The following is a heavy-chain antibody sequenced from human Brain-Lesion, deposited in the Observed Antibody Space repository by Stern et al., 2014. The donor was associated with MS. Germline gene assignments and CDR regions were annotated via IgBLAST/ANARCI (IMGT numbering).Heavy chain of an antibody. V-gene: IGHV5-51*01. Sequence: EVQLEESGAEVKKPGESLKISCKGSGYRFTSNWIGWVRPMPGKGLAWMGIIWPGDSDTRYSPSFQGQVTISADKSISTAYLQWSSLQASDTAMYYCARRGDSSSSGFDYWGQGTLVIVSS. D-gene: IGHD6-6*01. J-gene: IGHJ4*02. CDR2: IWPGDSDT. CDR3: ARRGDSSSSGFDY. CDR1: GYRFTSNW.